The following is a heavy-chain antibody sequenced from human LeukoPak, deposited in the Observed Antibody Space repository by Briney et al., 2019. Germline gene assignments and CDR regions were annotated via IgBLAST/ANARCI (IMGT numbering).Heavy chain of an antibody. J-gene: IGHJ4*02. CDR3: AKNPLHASGGGN. CDR1: GFIVSGNY. Sequence: GGSLRLSCAASGFIVSGNYLSWVRQAPGKGLEWVANINEDGSGKYYVDSVKGRFTISRDNAKNSLYLQMSSLKSEDTAVYYCAKNPLHASGGGNWGQGTLVTVSS. CDR2: INEDGSGK. D-gene: IGHD5-12*01. V-gene: IGHV3-7*01.